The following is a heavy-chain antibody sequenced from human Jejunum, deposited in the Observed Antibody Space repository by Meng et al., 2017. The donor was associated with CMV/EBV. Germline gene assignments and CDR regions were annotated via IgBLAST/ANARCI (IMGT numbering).Heavy chain of an antibody. J-gene: IGHJ4*02. CDR3: SRGGGGDGTYLLDY. Sequence: QVQLLQPGAEVKKPGASVKVSCKASGYAFTGYYIHWLRQAPGQGLEWMGWINPSSGAIFYAQKFQDRVTMSRETSITTVYMDLSSLRSDDTAVYFCSRGGGGDGTYLLDYWGQGTLVTVSS. CDR2: INPSSGAI. CDR1: GYAFTGYY. V-gene: IGHV1-2*02. D-gene: IGHD2-21*01.